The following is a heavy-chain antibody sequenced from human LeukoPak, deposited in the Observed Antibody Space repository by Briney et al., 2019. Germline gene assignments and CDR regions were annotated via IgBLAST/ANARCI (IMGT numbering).Heavy chain of an antibody. CDR3: ARGVYIAAAQYGY. J-gene: IGHJ4*02. Sequence: SETLSLTCTVSGGSISGYYWTWIRQSPGKRPEWLAYIRYTGSTNYNPSLKSRVTISVDTSKNLFSLTLTSVTAADTAVYYCARGVYIAAAQYGYWGQGTLVTVSS. CDR1: GGSISGYY. V-gene: IGHV4-59*08. D-gene: IGHD6-13*01. CDR2: IRYTGST.